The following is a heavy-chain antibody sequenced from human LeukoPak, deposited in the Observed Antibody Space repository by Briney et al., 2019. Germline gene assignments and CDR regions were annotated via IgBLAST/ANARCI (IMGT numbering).Heavy chain of an antibody. V-gene: IGHV3-23*01. CDR3: ARATEGWFDP. CDR1: GFTFSSYA. Sequence: PGGSLRLSCAASGFTFSSYAMSWVRQAPGKGLEWVSTISGSGDSTYYTDSVQGRFTISRDNSKNTLYLQMNSLRAEDTAVYYCARATEGWFDPWGQGTLVTVSS. CDR2: ISGSGDST. D-gene: IGHD4-17*01. J-gene: IGHJ5*02.